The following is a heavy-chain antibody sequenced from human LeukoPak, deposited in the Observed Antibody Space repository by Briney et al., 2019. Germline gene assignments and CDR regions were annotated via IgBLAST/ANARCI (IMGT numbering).Heavy chain of an antibody. CDR1: GFTFSSYT. CDR3: AREESHIAVAGIDY. CDR2: ISSSSSTI. V-gene: IGHV3-48*01. Sequence: GGSLRLSCAASGFTFSSYTMNWVRQAPGKGLEWVLYISSSSSTIYYADSVKGRFTISRDNAKNSLYLQMNSLRAEDTAVYYCAREESHIAVAGIDYWGQGTLVTVSS. D-gene: IGHD6-19*01. J-gene: IGHJ4*02.